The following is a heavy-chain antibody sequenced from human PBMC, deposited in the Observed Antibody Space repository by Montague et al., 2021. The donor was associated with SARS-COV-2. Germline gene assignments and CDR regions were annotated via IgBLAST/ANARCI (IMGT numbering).Heavy chain of an antibody. CDR2: IHYSGSST. CDR1: GGSISSNTYY. CDR3: ARVGGNEYRFFDY. J-gene: IGHJ4*02. Sequence: SETLSLTCIVSGGSISSNTYYWGWIRQAPGKGLEWIGSIHYSGSSTHYNPSLKSRVTISVDTSNNQFSLQLRSVTAADTAVYWCARVGGNEYRFFDYWGQGSLVTVSS. D-gene: IGHD1-1*01. V-gene: IGHV4-39*01.